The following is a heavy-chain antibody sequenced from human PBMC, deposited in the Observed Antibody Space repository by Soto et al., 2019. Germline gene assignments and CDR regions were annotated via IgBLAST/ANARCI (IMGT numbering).Heavy chain of an antibody. CDR1: GFTFSSYA. Sequence: GGSLRLSCAASGFTFSSYAMSWVRQAPGKGLEWVSAISGSGGSTYYADSVKGRFTISRDNSKNTLYLQMNSLRAEDTAVYYCAKDPSRRKNGSGSYFGVYYFDYWGQGTLVTVSS. D-gene: IGHD3-10*01. CDR2: ISGSGGST. J-gene: IGHJ4*02. V-gene: IGHV3-23*01. CDR3: AKDPSRRKNGSGSYFGVYYFDY.